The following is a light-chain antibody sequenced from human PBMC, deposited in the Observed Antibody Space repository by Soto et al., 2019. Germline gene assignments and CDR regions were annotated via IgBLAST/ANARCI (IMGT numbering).Light chain of an antibody. J-gene: IGKJ2*01. CDR3: QYYDSLPTYT. Sequence: DIQMTQSPSSLSASVGDRVTITCQASQDIDNYLSWYQQRAGNAPKLLIYGASNLEVGVPSRFSGSGSGTHFTFTISSLQPEDVGTYFCQYYDSLPTYTFGQGTKLEIK. V-gene: IGKV1-33*01. CDR1: QDIDNY. CDR2: GAS.